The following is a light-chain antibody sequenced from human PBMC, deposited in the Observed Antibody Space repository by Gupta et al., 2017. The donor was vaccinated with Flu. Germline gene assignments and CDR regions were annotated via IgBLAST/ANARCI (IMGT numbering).Light chain of an antibody. V-gene: IGKV1-5*03. J-gene: IGKJ1*01. CDR2: RAS. CDR3: QQYDHYPWT. CDR1: ESISHW. Sequence: DVQMTQSPSTLSASLGDRVTITCRASESISHWVAWFQQRPEEAPKRLIYRASSLESSVPSRFSGSGFGTQFTLTINYLQPDDFATYYCQQYDHYPWTFGQGT.